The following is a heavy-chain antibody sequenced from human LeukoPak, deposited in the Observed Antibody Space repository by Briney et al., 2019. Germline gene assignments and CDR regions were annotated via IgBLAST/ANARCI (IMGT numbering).Heavy chain of an antibody. J-gene: IGHJ6*02. CDR2: IKDDGSST. D-gene: IGHD6-13*01. CDR1: GFTFSRYW. Sequence: GGSLRLSCAASGFTFSRYWMHWVRQAPGKGLVWVSLIKDDGSSTTYADSVKGRFTISRDNAKNSLYLQMNSLRAEDTAVYYCARDHNVIAAAGRSYYGMDVWGQGTTVTVSS. CDR3: ARDHNVIAAAGRSYYGMDV. V-gene: IGHV3-74*03.